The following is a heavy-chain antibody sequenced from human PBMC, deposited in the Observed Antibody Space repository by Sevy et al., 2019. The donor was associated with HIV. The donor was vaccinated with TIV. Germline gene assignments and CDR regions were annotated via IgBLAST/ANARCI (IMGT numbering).Heavy chain of an antibody. CDR3: ARDMKSYAAFDI. CDR2: ISSSSSYI. V-gene: IGHV3-21*01. Sequence: GGSLRLSCAASGFTFSSYSMNWVRQAPGKGLEWVSSISSSSSYIYYADSVKGRFTISRDNAKNSLYLQMNSLRAEDTAVYYCARDMKSYAAFDIWGQGTMGTVSS. D-gene: IGHD2-2*01. CDR1: GFTFSSYS. J-gene: IGHJ3*02.